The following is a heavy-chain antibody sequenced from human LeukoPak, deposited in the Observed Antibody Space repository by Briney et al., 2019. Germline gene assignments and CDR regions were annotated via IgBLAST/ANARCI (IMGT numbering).Heavy chain of an antibody. CDR1: GYTFTGYY. CDR2: IIPIFGTA. CDR3: ASGYSSGWYRDY. V-gene: IGHV1-69*13. D-gene: IGHD6-19*01. Sequence: SVKVSCKASGYTFTGYYMHWVRQAPGQGLEWMGGIIPIFGTANYAQKLQGRVTITADESTSTAYMELSSLRSEDTAVYYCASGYSSGWYRDYWGQGTLVTVSS. J-gene: IGHJ4*02.